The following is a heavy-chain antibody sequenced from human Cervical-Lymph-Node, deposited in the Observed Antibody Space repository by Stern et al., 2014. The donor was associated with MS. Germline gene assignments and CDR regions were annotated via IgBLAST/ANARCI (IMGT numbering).Heavy chain of an antibody. CDR3: AKVGCRRTTQRCYFDN. J-gene: IGHJ4*02. V-gene: IGHV3-30*18. CDR2: ILYDGTNP. CDR1: GFTFSNYG. Sequence: QVQLVESGGGVVQPGRSLRLSCAASGFTFSNYGMHWVRQAPGKGLEWVAVILYDGTNPYYADSVKDRFTISRDNSKSTLYLQMNSLRTEDTVVYYCAKVGCRRTTQRCYFDNWGQGTLVTVSS. D-gene: IGHD2-2*01.